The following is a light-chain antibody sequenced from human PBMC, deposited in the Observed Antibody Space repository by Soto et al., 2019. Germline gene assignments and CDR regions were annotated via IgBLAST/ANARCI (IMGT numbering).Light chain of an antibody. V-gene: IGLV1-47*01. Sequence: QSVLTQRPSASGDPGQRVTISCSGSSSNIGSNYVYWYQQLPGTAPKLLIYRNNQRPSGVPDRFSGSKSGTSASLAISGLRSEDEADYYCAAWDDSLSGYVFGTGTKVTVL. CDR1: SSNIGSNY. CDR2: RNN. J-gene: IGLJ1*01. CDR3: AAWDDSLSGYV.